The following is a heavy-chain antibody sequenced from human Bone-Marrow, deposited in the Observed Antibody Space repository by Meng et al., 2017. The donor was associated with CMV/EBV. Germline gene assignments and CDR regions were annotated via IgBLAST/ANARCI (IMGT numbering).Heavy chain of an antibody. D-gene: IGHD3-16*01. J-gene: IGHJ5*02. CDR2: MNPNSGNT. Sequence: ASVKVSCKASGYTFTSYDINWVRQATGQGLEWMGWMNPNSGNTGYAQKFQGRVTMTRDTSISTAYMELSRLRSDDTAVYYCARDTQGGWFDPWGQGTLVTVAS. CDR3: ARDTQGGWFDP. CDR1: GYTFTSYD. V-gene: IGHV1-8*02.